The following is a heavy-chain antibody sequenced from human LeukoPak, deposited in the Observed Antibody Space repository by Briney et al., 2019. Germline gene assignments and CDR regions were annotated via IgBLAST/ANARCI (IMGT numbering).Heavy chain of an antibody. CDR2: TGDDT. CDR3: AKDAIYKNSVWDYFDY. J-gene: IGHJ4*02. D-gene: IGHD5-24*01. V-gene: IGHV3-23*01. CDR1: GFSFSDYA. Sequence: GGSQRLSCAASGFSFSDYAMTWVRQAPGKGLEWVSSTGDDTYYADSVKGRFTISRDDSKDTLFLQMNSLRVEDTAVYYCAKDAIYKNSVWDYFDYLGQGTLVTVSS.